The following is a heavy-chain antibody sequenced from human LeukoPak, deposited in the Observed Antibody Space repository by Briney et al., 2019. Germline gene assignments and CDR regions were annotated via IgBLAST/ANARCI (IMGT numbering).Heavy chain of an antibody. CDR1: GYSFIGYF. V-gene: IGHV1-2*02. Sequence: ASVKVSCKASGYSFIGYFMQRVRQAPGQGLEWMGWINPNSGDTNYAQKFQGRVTMTRDTSISTAYMELSRLRSDDAAVYYCARRFYYAMDVWGQGTTVTVSS. D-gene: IGHD3-16*01. CDR2: INPNSGDT. J-gene: IGHJ6*02. CDR3: ARRFYYAMDV.